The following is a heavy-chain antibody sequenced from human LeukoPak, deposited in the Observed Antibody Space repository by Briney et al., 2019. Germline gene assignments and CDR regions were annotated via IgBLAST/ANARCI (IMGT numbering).Heavy chain of an antibody. CDR2: MNPSSGNT. V-gene: IGHV1-8*01. CDR1: GYTFTSYD. J-gene: IGHJ6*02. CDR3: ARGPVEAVFGVSTED. D-gene: IGHD3-10*02. Sequence: ASVKVSCKASGYTFTSYDINWVRQATGQGLEWMGWMNPSSGNTGCAQKFQGRVSMTRDTSISTAYMELSSLRSEDTAVYYCARGPVEAVFGVSTEDWGQGTTVTVCS.